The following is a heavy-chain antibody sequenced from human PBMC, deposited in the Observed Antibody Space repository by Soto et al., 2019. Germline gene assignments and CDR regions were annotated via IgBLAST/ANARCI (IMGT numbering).Heavy chain of an antibody. Sequence: EVQLLESGGDLVQAGGSLRRSGAYTVCTCGNCAMRWVRQAPGRGLDRVSLIRVGGSTRYADSVKGRFTISRDNSKNTLYLQMDTLRAADTAVYYCDHHYAASEYWDPRTPVAVSS. D-gene: IGHD2-2*01. J-gene: IGHJ4*02. CDR2: IRVGGST. CDR1: VCTCGNCA. CDR3: DHHYAASEY. V-gene: IGHV3-23*01.